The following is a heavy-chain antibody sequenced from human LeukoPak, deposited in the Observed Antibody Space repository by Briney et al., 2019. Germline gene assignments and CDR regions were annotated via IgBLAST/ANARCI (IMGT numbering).Heavy chain of an antibody. CDR2: ISSSSSTI. CDR1: GFTFSSYE. D-gene: IGHD6-13*01. J-gene: IGHJ4*02. CDR3: AKETSIIAAADCFDY. V-gene: IGHV3-48*03. Sequence: PGGSLRLSCAASGFTFSSYEMNWVRQAPGKGLEWISYISSSSSTIYYADSVKGRFTISRDNAKNSLYLQMNSLRAEDTAVYYCAKETSIIAAADCFDYWGQGTLVTVSS.